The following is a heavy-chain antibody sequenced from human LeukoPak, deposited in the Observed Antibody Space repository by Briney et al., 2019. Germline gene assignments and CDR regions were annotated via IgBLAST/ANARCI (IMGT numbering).Heavy chain of an antibody. V-gene: IGHV4-39*01. CDR3: ATLTGDTAMVRSAFDI. Sequence: PSETLSLTCTVSGGSISSSSYYWGWIRQPPGKGLEWIGRIYYSGSTYYNPSLKSRVTKSVDTSKNQFSLKLSSVTAADTAVYYCATLTGDTAMVRSAFDIWGQGTMVTVSS. CDR2: IYYSGST. D-gene: IGHD5-18*01. J-gene: IGHJ3*02. CDR1: GGSISSSSYY.